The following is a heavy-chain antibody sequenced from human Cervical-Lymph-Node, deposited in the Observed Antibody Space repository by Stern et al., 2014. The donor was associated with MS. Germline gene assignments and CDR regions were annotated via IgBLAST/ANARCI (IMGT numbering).Heavy chain of an antibody. Sequence: QVQLQESGPGLVKPSQTLNLTCTVSGDSIGSGSYYWSWIRQHPGKGLGWIGYIYYSGGNYYNPSLKSRVAISLDTTKNKLSLRLTSATAADTAVYYCARDGYGAGRFDIWGQGTMVTVSS. V-gene: IGHV4-31*03. CDR2: IYYSGGN. CDR3: ARDGYGAGRFDI. D-gene: IGHD3-22*01. J-gene: IGHJ3*02. CDR1: GDSIGSGSYY.